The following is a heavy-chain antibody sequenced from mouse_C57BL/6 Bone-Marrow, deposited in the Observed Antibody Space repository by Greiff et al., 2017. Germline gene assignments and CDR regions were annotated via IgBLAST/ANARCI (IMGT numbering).Heavy chain of an antibody. Sequence: VQLQQPGAELVMPGASVKLSCKASGYTFTSYWMHWVKQRPGQGLEWIGEIDPSDSYTNYNQKFKGKSTLTVDKSSSTAYMQLSSLTSEDSAVYYCAREKDYYGYYFDYWGQGTTLTGSS. CDR1: GYTFTSYW. V-gene: IGHV1-69*01. D-gene: IGHD1-1*01. J-gene: IGHJ2*01. CDR3: AREKDYYGYYFDY. CDR2: IDPSDSYT.